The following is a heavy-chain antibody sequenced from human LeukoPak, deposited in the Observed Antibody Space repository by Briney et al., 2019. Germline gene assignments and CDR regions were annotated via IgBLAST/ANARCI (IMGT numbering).Heavy chain of an antibody. CDR2: INPSGGST. V-gene: IGHV1-46*01. CDR3: ARVPRRGERFDP. D-gene: IGHD3-10*01. CDR1: GYTFTSYY. J-gene: IGHJ5*02. Sequence: ASVKVSCKASGYTFTSYYMHWVRQAPGQGLEWMGIINPSGGSTSYAQKFQGRVTMTRNTSISTAYMELSSLRSEDTAVYYCARVPRRGERFDPWGQGTLVTVSS.